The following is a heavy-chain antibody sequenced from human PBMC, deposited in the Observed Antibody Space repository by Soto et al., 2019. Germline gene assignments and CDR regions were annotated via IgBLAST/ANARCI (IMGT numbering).Heavy chain of an antibody. Sequence: SETLSLTCTVSGGSISSSSYYWGWIRQPPGKGLEWIGSIYYSGSTYYNPSLKSRVTISVDTSKNQFSLKLSSVTAADTAVYCCARLTGISHIDYWGQGTLVTVSS. J-gene: IGHJ4*02. CDR2: IYYSGST. CDR3: ARLTGISHIDY. V-gene: IGHV4-39*01. CDR1: GGSISSSSYY. D-gene: IGHD2-8*02.